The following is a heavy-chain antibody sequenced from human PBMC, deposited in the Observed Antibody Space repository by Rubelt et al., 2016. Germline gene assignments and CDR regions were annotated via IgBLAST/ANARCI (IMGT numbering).Heavy chain of an antibody. Sequence: EVQVVESGGGLVQPGGSLRLSCTASGLTLRGRGVNWVRQAPGKGLEWVSGIYSGGSTFFADSVKGRFTIARDISKNTVYLQMNTLGVEDTAVYYRAREAVDTTMVTEEYFEYWGQGTLVTVSS. V-gene: IGHV3-66*02. D-gene: IGHD5-18*01. J-gene: IGHJ4*02. CDR3: AREAVDTTMVTEEYFEY. CDR2: IYSGGST. CDR1: GLTLRGRG.